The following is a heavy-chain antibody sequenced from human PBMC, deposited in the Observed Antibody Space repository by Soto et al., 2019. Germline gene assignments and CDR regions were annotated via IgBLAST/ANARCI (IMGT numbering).Heavy chain of an antibody. CDR1: GFTFSSYG. V-gene: IGHV3-33*01. CDR2: IWDDGSNK. D-gene: IGHD1-1*01. J-gene: IGHJ2*01. Sequence: QVQLVESGGGVVQPGRSLRLSCAASGFTFSSYGMHWVRQAPGKGLEWVAVIWDDGSNKYYADSVKGRFTISRDNSKNTLYLQMTSPRAEDTAVYYWATKERNSARESDWYCDLWGRGTLVMVSS. CDR3: ATKERNSARESDWYCDL.